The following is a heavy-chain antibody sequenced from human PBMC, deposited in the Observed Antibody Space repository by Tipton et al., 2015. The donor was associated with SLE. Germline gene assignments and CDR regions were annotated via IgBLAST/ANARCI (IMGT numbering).Heavy chain of an antibody. J-gene: IGHJ4*02. V-gene: IGHV4-39*07. D-gene: IGHD2-2*01. Sequence: TLSLTCTVSGGSISTSSYYWDWIRQPPGKGLEWIGAIYNGVTTNHNPSLKSRVTISVDTSKNQFSLKLTSVTAADTAVYYCVVCSPSSCAYFDYWGQGRLVTVSS. CDR2: IYNGVTT. CDR1: GGSISTSSYY. CDR3: VVCSPSSCAYFDY.